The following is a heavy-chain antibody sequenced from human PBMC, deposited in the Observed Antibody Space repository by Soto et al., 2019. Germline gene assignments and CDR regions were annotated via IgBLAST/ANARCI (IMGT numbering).Heavy chain of an antibody. V-gene: IGHV4-39*02. CDR1: GGSISIRDYY. CDR3: ARESRYNWFDP. J-gene: IGHJ5*02. CDR2: VYYSGTT. Sequence: QMQLQESGPGLVKPSETLSLTCTVSGGSISIRDYYWGWIRQPPGKGLEWIGSVYYSGTTYYNPSLKSRVTISVDTSKNQFSLKGSSVTAADTAVYYCARESRYNWFDPWGQGTLVTVSS.